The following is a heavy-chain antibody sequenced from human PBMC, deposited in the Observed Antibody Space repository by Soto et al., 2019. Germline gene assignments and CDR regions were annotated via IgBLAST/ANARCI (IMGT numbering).Heavy chain of an antibody. V-gene: IGHV1-18*01. Sequence: QVQLVQSGAEVKKPGASVKVSCKASGYTFTSYGISWVRQAPGQGLEWMGWISAYNGNTNYAQKLQGRVTITTDTATSTAYMEPRSLRSDDTGLYYWARDRGSYALDYWGQGTLVNVSS. D-gene: IGHD1-26*01. CDR3: ARDRGSYALDY. J-gene: IGHJ4*02. CDR1: GYTFTSYG. CDR2: ISAYNGNT.